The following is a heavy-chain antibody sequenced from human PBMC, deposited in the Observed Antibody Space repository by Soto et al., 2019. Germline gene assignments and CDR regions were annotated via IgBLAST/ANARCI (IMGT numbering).Heavy chain of an antibody. V-gene: IGHV1-3*01. CDR3: PRDLVMDV. CDR1: GYTFTSYA. D-gene: IGHD2-8*02. Sequence: QVQLVQSGAEVKKPGASVKVSFKASGYTFTSYAMHWVRQAPGQRLEWMGWINAGNGNTKYSQKFQGRVTITRDTSASTAYMELSSLRSDDTAVYYCPRDLVMDVWGQGTTVTVSS. J-gene: IGHJ6*02. CDR2: INAGNGNT.